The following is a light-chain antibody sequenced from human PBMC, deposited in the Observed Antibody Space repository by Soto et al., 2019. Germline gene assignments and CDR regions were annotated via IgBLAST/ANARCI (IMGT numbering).Light chain of an antibody. V-gene: IGLV2-11*01. CDR3: AAWDDSLNEYV. CDR2: AVT. Sequence: QSALTQPRSVSGSPGQSVTISCTGTNNDIGGFPYVSWYQQVPGKAPKLMISAVTQRPSGVPDRFSGSKSGNTASLAISGLQPEDEADYCCAAWDDSLNEYVFGDGTKLTVL. J-gene: IGLJ1*01. CDR1: NNDIGGFPY.